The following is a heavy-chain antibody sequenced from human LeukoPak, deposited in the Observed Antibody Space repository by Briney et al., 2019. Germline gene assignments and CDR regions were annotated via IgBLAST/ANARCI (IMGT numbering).Heavy chain of an antibody. CDR2: IYYSGST. V-gene: IGHV4-39*01. CDR1: GGSISSSSYY. J-gene: IGHJ4*02. Sequence: PSETLSLTCTAPGGSISSSSYYWGWIRQPPGKGLEWIGSIYYSGSTYYNPSLKSRVTISVDTPKNQFSLKLSSVTAADTAVYYCARRDSSGYYAHYFDYWGQGTLVTVSS. D-gene: IGHD3-22*01. CDR3: ARRDSSGYYAHYFDY.